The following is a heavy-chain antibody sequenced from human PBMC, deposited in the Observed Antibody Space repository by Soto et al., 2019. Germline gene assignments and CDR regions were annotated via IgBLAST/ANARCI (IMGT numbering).Heavy chain of an antibody. CDR2: ISSSGSTI. J-gene: IGHJ4*02. CDR3: ARVPRFLSRLKGYFDP. CDR1: GFTFSSYE. D-gene: IGHD3-16*01. V-gene: IGHV3-48*03. Sequence: PGGSLRLSCAASGFTFSSYEMNWVRQAPGKGLEWVSYISSSGSTIYYADSVKGRFTISRDNAKNSLYLQMNSLRAEDTAVYYCARVPRFLSRLKGYFDPWGQGTLVTVSS.